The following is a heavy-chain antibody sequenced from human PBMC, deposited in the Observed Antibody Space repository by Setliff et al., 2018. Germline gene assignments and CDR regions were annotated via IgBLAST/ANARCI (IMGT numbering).Heavy chain of an antibody. V-gene: IGHV4-39*01. J-gene: IGHJ4*02. CDR2: IYDSGSS. D-gene: IGHD2-2*01. Sequence: LSLTCTVSGGSVSNSGFFWGWLRQAPGKGLEWIGNIYDSGSSNYNASLKSRLIITRDTSKNQISLNLNSVTAADTGVYYCASCRYQVPYDYWGQGILVTVSS. CDR1: GGSVSNSGFF. CDR3: ASCRYQVPYDY.